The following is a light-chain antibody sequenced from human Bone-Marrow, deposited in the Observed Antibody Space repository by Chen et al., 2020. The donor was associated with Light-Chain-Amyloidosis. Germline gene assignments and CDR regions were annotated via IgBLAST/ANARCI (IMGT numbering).Light chain of an antibody. V-gene: IGLV6-57*01. J-gene: IGLJ3*02. Sequence: NFILTQPHSLSDSPGKTVIISCPRSSGSIATNYVQGYQQSPGSSPTTVIYEDDQRPSGVPDRFSGSIDRSSNSAALTISGLKTEDEADYYCQSYQGSSQGVFGGGTKLTVL. CDR2: EDD. CDR1: SGSIATNY. CDR3: QSYQGSSQGV.